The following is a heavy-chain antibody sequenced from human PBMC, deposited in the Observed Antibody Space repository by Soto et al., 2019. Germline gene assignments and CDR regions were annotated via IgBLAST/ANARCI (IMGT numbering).Heavy chain of an antibody. Sequence: QVQLQESGPGLVKPSETLSLTCTVPSGSIRTSYWTWIRQFPGKRLEWIAHIHNSGNTNSNPSLKSRVTISMDTSKNPISLRLTSVTAADTAMYYCARLQYTVVTPIDMWGQGTMVTVSS. D-gene: IGHD2-21*02. V-gene: IGHV4-59*01. J-gene: IGHJ3*02. CDR1: SGSIRTSY. CDR3: ARLQYTVVTPIDM. CDR2: IHNSGNT.